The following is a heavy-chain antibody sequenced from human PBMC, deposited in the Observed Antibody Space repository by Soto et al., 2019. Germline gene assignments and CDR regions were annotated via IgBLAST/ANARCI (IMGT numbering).Heavy chain of an antibody. D-gene: IGHD6-6*01. CDR2: MSQSGNT. CDR1: NGSLSGXS. J-gene: IGHJ4*02. CDR3: ARAPRVSGSSQTRPDF. V-gene: IGHV4-34*01. Sequence: LXLXCSISNGSLSGXSWRWIRQPPGKGLEWIGEMSQSGNTNYSPSLKSRVSISSDTSKKKFSLNLASVYAADTAVYSCARAPRVSGSSQTRPDFWGQGTLGTVSS.